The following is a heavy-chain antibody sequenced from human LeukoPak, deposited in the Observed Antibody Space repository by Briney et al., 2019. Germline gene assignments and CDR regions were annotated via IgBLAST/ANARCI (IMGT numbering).Heavy chain of an antibody. Sequence: GGSLRLSCAASGFTFSSYAMSWVRQAPGKGLEWVSGISWNSGSIGYADSVKGRFTISRDNAKNSLYLQMNSLRAEDTAVYYCAKAAREPPTLYFDYWGQGTLVTVSS. V-gene: IGHV3-23*01. CDR3: AKAAREPPTLYFDY. CDR2: ISWNSGSI. J-gene: IGHJ4*02. CDR1: GFTFSSYA. D-gene: IGHD1-26*01.